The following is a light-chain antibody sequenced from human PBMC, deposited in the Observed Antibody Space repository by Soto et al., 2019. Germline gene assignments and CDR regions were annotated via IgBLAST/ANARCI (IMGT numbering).Light chain of an antibody. CDR1: SSDVGSYNH. J-gene: IGLJ2*01. V-gene: IGLV2-14*03. Sequence: QSALTQPASVSGSPGQSIAISCTGTSSDVGSYNHVSWYQQHPGKVPKLLIYDVSRRPSGVSNRFSGPKSGNTASLAISGLQAEDEADYYCSSYTGSATVVFGGGTQLTVL. CDR3: SSYTGSATVV. CDR2: DVS.